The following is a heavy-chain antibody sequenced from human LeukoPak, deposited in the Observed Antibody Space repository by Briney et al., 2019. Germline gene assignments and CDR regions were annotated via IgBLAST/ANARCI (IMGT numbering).Heavy chain of an antibody. Sequence: PSETLSLTCTVSGGSISSSSYFSGCVPHPPGKGLEWIGSIYYRVNSYYNPSLESRVTISVDTSENQFSLKLSSVAAADTAVYYCASHDFWSGWYFDYWGQGTLVTVSS. CDR3: ASHDFWSGWYFDY. V-gene: IGHV4-39*01. CDR1: GGSISSSSYF. D-gene: IGHD3-3*01. J-gene: IGHJ4*02. CDR2: IYYRVNS.